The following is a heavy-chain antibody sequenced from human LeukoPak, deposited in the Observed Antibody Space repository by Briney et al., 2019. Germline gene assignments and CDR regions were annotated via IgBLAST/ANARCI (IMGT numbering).Heavy chain of an antibody. D-gene: IGHD5-24*01. CDR2: VHYSGST. V-gene: IGHV4-59*01. Sequence: SETLSLTCTVSGASISSYYWSWIRQPPGEGLGWIGYVHYSGSTNYNPSLKSRVTISVDTSKNQFSLKLSSVTAADTAVYYCTRQGRDGYDYVRYWGQGTLVTVSS. CDR3: TRQGRDGYDYVRY. J-gene: IGHJ4*02. CDR1: GASISSYY.